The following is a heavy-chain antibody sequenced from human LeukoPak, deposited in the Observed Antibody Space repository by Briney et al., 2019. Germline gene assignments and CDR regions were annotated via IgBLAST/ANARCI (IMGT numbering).Heavy chain of an antibody. CDR2: ISGSGGST. CDR1: GFTFSSYA. CDR3: AKAKYSSSSDLLDY. D-gene: IGHD6-6*01. V-gene: IGHV3-23*01. Sequence: GGSLRLSCAASGFTFSSYATSWVRQAPGKGLEWVSTISGSGGSTYYADSVKGRFTISRDISKNTLFLQMNSLRADDTAVYYCAKAKYSSSSDLLDYWGQGTLVTVSS. J-gene: IGHJ4*02.